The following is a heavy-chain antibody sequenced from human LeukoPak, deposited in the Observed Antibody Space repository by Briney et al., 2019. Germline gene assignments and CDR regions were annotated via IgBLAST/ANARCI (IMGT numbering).Heavy chain of an antibody. V-gene: IGHV4-34*01. CDR3: ARAFRIAARPHAFDI. J-gene: IGHJ3*02. CDR2: INHSGST. Sequence: LETLSLTCAVYGGSFSGYYWSWIRQPPGKGLGWIGEINHSGSTNYNPSLKSRVTISVDTSKNQFSLKLSSVTAADTAVYYCARAFRIAARPHAFDIWGQGTMVTVSS. CDR1: GGSFSGYY. D-gene: IGHD6-6*01.